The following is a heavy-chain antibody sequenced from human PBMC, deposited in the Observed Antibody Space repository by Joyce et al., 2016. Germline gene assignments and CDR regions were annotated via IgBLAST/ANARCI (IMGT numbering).Heavy chain of an antibody. CDR3: ASQYQHRYYYYGMDV. J-gene: IGHJ6*02. CDR1: GFTVSGNY. D-gene: IGHD3-3*02. CDR2: ISSGGST. V-gene: IGHV3-53*01. Sequence: EVQLVESGGGLIQPWGSLRHSCAASGFTVSGNYMRWVREAQGKVLGWVSVISSGGSTYVADAVKGRFTISRDNSKNTLDRQINSLRAEDTAVYYCASQYQHRYYYYGMDVWGQGTTVTVSS.